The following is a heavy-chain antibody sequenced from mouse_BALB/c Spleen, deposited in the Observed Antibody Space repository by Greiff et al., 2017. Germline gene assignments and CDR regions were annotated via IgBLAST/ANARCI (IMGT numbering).Heavy chain of an antibody. CDR2: ISSGGST. CDR1: GFTFSSYA. CDR3: ARVTTVVRGCFDY. Sequence: DVQLVESGGGLVKPGGSLKLSCAASGFTFSSYAMSWVRQTPEKRLEWVASISSGGSTYYPDSVKGRFTISRDNARNILYLQMSSLRTEDTAMYYCARVTTVVRGCFDYWGQGTTLTVS. J-gene: IGHJ2*01. D-gene: IGHD1-1*01. V-gene: IGHV5-6-5*01.